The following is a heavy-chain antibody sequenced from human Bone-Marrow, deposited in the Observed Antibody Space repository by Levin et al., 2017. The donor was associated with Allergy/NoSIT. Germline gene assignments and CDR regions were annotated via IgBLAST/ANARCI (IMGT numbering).Heavy chain of an antibody. CDR1: GFTFNMYW. CDR3: ARVGRYDTNNFYRWWGAFDI. CDR2: SNSDASST. V-gene: IGHV3-74*01. D-gene: IGHD3-22*01. J-gene: IGHJ3*02. Sequence: GGSLRLSCAASGFTFNMYWMHWVRQVPGKGLVWVSRSNSDASSTSYADSVKGRFSISRDNAKNTVYLQMNSLRAEDTAVYYCARVGRYDTNNFYRWWGAFDIWGQGTKVTVSS.